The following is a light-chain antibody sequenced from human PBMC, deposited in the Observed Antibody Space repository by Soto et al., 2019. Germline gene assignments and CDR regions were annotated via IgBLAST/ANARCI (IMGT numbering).Light chain of an antibody. CDR3: QPYDGSPQA. V-gene: IGKV3-20*01. J-gene: IGKJ1*01. CDR1: QRVSSGY. CDR2: RAS. Sequence: EIEMTQSPAAQSVAPGPRATLACRASQRVSSGYLAWYQQKPGQSPRLLIYRASNSATSIPDRFSGRGSGKDFFFTFRILQPPDFALYHCQPYDGSPQAFGQGTEV.